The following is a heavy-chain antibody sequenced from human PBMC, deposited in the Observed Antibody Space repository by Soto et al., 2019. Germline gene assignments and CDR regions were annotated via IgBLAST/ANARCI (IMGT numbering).Heavy chain of an antibody. V-gene: IGHV3-23*04. J-gene: IGHJ5*02. CDR2: ISGSGGST. D-gene: IGHD3-16*01. CDR3: AKRGGDGYKYNWFDP. CDR1: GFTFSDYY. Sequence: VQLVESGGGLVKPGGSLRLSCAASGFTFSDYYMSWIRQAPGKGLEWVSAISGSGGSTYYADSVKGRFTISRDNSKNTLYLQMNSLRAEDTAVYYCAKRGGDGYKYNWFDPWGQGTLVTVSS.